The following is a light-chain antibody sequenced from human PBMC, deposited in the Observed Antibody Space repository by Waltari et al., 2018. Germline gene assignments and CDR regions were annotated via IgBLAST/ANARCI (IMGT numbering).Light chain of an antibody. CDR1: QSVGNN. Sequence: EIVMTQSPVTLSVSPGERATLSCRASQSVGNNLAWYQQKPGQAPRLLIYGASTRATGIPGMFTGSGSGTEFTLTISSLQSDDFAVYQCQHYNKWPPAFGLGTKVEIK. J-gene: IGKJ1*01. CDR2: GAS. V-gene: IGKV3-15*01. CDR3: QHYNKWPPA.